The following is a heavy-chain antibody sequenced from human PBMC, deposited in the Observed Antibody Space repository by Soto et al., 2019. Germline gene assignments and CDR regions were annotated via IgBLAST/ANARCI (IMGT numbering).Heavy chain of an antibody. V-gene: IGHV4-4*02. CDR3: ARHSEKTQGD. J-gene: IGHJ4*02. Sequence: LFLTCSVSCVSFCTVHGWSFVRQSPGSGLEWIGQIDRDGGTQYNPSLQSRVTISFEKSKNELSLNLYSVIAADTGVYYCARHSEKTQGDWGQVILVTVS. CDR2: IDRDGGT. CDR1: CVSFCTVHG.